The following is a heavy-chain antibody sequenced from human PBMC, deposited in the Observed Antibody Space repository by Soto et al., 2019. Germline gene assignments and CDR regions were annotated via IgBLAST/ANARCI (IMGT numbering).Heavy chain of an antibody. CDR2: ISGSGGST. CDR1: GFTFSSYA. V-gene: IGHV3-23*01. Sequence: VGSLRLSCAASGFTFSSYAMSWVRQAPGKVLEWVSAISGSGGSTYYADSVKGRFTISRDNSKNTLYLQMNSLRAEDTDVYYCAKPMVPESVIDYWGQGTLVTV. CDR3: AKPMVPESVIDY. J-gene: IGHJ4*02. D-gene: IGHD6-13*01.